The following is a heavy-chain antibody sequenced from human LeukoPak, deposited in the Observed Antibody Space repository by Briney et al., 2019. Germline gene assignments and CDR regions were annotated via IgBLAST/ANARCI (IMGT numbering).Heavy chain of an antibody. CDR1: GGSFSGYY. Sequence: PSETLSLTCAVYGGSFSGYYWSWIRQPPGKGLEWIGEINHSGSTNYNPSLKSRVTISVDTSKNQFSLKLSSVTAADTAVYYCARARLLWFGELLYNWFAPWGQGTLVTVSS. V-gene: IGHV4-34*01. D-gene: IGHD3-10*01. CDR2: INHSGST. CDR3: ARARLLWFGELLYNWFAP. J-gene: IGHJ5*02.